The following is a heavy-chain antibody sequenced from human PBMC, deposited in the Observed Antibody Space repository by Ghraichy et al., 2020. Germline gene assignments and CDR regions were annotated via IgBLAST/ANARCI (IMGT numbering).Heavy chain of an antibody. CDR1: GGSVSSGSYY. CDR2: IYYSGST. D-gene: IGHD5-12*01. CDR3: ATLRYSGYPYYFDY. Sequence: SETLSLTCTVSGGSVSSGSYYWSWIRQPPGKGLEWIGYIYYSGSTNYNPSLKSRVTISVDTSKNQFSLKLSSVTAADTAVYYCATLRYSGYPYYFDYWGQGTLVTVSS. V-gene: IGHV4-61*01. J-gene: IGHJ4*02.